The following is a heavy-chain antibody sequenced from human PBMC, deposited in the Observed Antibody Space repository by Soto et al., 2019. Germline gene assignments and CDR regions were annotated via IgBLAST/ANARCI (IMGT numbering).Heavy chain of an antibody. J-gene: IGHJ5*02. CDR2: IYYSGST. CDR3: ARVRRGYDTGDNWFDP. V-gene: IGHV4-30-4*01. D-gene: IGHD5-12*01. CDR1: GGSISSGDYY. Sequence: SETLSLTCTVSGGSISSGDYYWSWIRQPPGKGLEWIGYIYYSGSTYYNPSLKSRVTISVDTSKNQFSLKLSSVTAADTAVYYCARVRRGYDTGDNWFDPWGQGTLVTVSS.